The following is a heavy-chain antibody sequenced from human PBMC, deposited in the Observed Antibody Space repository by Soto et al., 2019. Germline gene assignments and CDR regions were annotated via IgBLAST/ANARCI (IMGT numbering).Heavy chain of an antibody. D-gene: IGHD2-21*02. CDR3: ARGMVTREAVDY. J-gene: IGHJ4*02. V-gene: IGHV4-61*01. Sequence: SETLSLTCTVSGGSVSSGSYYWSWIRQPPGKGLEWIGYIYYSGSTNYNPSLKSRVTISVDTSKNQFSLKLSSVTAADTAVYYCARGMVTREAVDYWGQGTLVTVSS. CDR1: GGSVSSGSYY. CDR2: IYYSGST.